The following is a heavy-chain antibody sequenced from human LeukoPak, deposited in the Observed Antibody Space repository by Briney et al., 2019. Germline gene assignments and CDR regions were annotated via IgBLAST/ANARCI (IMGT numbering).Heavy chain of an antibody. V-gene: IGHV3-11*01. Sequence: PGGSLRLSCAASGFTFSDYYMSWIRQAPGKGLEWVSYISSSGSTIDYADSVKGRFTISRDNAKNSLYLQMNSLRAEDTAVYYCARVGATQLYYFDYWGQGTLVTVSS. CDR1: GFTFSDYY. CDR3: ARVGATQLYYFDY. D-gene: IGHD1-26*01. J-gene: IGHJ4*02. CDR2: ISSSGSTI.